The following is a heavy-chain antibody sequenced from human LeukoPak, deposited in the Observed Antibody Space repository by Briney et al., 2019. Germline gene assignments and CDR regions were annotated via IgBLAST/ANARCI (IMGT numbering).Heavy chain of an antibody. V-gene: IGHV4-61*01. D-gene: IGHD1-26*01. CDR2: IYYSGST. J-gene: IGHJ4*02. Sequence: SETLSLTCTVSGGSVSSGSYYWCWIRQPPGKGLEWIGYIYYSGSTNYNPSLKSRVTISVDTSKNQFSLKLSSVTAADTAVYYCARDLTPIVGATYFDNWGQGTLVTVSS. CDR3: ARDLTPIVGATYFDN. CDR1: GGSVSSGSYY.